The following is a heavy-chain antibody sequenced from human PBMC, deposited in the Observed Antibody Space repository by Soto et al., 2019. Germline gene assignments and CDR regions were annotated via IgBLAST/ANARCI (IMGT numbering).Heavy chain of an antibody. J-gene: IGHJ6*03. V-gene: IGHV1-3*01. CDR3: AREEGKQQLTYYYYYMDV. CDR1: GYTFTSYA. Sequence: QVQLVQSGAEVKKPGASVKVSCKASGYTFTSYAMHWVRQAPGQRLEWMGWINAGNGNTKYSQKFQGRVTITRDTSASTAYMELSSLRSEDTAVYYCAREEGKQQLTYYYYYMDVWGKGTTVTVSS. CDR2: INAGNGNT. D-gene: IGHD6-13*01.